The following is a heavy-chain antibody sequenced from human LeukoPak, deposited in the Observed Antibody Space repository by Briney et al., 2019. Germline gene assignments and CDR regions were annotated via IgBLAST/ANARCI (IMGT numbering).Heavy chain of an antibody. CDR2: IDWDDDK. CDR3: ARMYSSSWLDY. J-gene: IGHJ4*02. Sequence: SGPALVKPTQTLTLTCSFSGISLSTSGMCVSWNRQPPGKALEWPALIDWDDDKYYSTSLKTRLTISKDTSKNQVVLTMTNMDPVDTATYYCARMYSSSWLDYWGQGTLVTVSS. CDR1: GISLSTSGMC. D-gene: IGHD6-13*01. V-gene: IGHV2-70*01.